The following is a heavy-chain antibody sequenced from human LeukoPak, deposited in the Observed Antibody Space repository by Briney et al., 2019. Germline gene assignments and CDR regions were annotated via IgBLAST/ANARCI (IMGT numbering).Heavy chain of an antibody. Sequence: SETLSLTCTVSGGSISGYYWSWIRQPPGKGLEWIGEINHSGSTNYNPSLKSRVTISVDTSKNQFSLKLSSVTAADTAVYYCARAPLWRNDAFDIWGQGTMVTVSS. CDR2: INHSGST. CDR3: ARAPLWRNDAFDI. CDR1: GGSISGYY. J-gene: IGHJ3*02. V-gene: IGHV4-34*01. D-gene: IGHD1-14*01.